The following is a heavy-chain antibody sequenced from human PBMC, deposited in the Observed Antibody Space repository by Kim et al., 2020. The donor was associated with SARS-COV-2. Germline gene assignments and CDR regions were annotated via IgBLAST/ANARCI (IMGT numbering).Heavy chain of an antibody. CDR2: LYPGDSDT. CDR1: GYRFITYW. J-gene: IGHJ3*02. Sequence: GESLKISCKGSGYRFITYWIGWVRQMPGKGLEWRGILYPGDSDTRYSPSCKGQVTISADKYINTVYLQWSSLKASDTAIYYCARHVGQSTSDAFDIWGQGTMVTVSS. CDR3: ARHVGQSTSDAFDI. V-gene: IGHV5-51*01. D-gene: IGHD1-26*01.